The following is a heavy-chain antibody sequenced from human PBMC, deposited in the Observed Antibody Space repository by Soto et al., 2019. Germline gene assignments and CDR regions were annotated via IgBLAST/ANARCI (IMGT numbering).Heavy chain of an antibody. J-gene: IGHJ4*02. CDR3: ARLEGLATISYSFDF. V-gene: IGHV4-39*01. D-gene: IGHD3-9*01. Sequence: PSETLSLTCSVSDDSINSVKYYWGWIRQPPGKGLEWIGSIYYRGNAYYNPSLQTRVTISLDKSKSQFSLKLNSVTAADPAVYFCARLEGLATISYSFDFWGPGALVTVS. CDR2: IYYRGNA. CDR1: DDSINSVKYY.